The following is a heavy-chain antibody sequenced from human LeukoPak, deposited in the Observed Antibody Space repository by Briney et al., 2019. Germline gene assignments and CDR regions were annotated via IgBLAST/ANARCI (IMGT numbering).Heavy chain of an antibody. D-gene: IGHD5-18*01. V-gene: IGHV3-15*01. CDR2: IKSEVGSGTI. J-gene: IGHJ4*02. CDR3: TMEALDTTFDY. CDR1: GFTFSDAW. Sequence: GGSLRLSCAASGFTFSDAWMNWVRQAPGKGLEWVGRIKSEVGSGTIDCGTPVEGRFTISRDDSNNRLYLQMNNLKTEDTAVYYCTMEALDTTFDYWGQGTLVTVSS.